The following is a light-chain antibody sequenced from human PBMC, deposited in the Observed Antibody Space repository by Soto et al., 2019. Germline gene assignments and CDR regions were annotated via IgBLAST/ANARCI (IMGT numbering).Light chain of an antibody. CDR3: SSYTSASALAI. Sequence: QSALTQPASVSGSPGQTITISCAGTKFDIGRYNYVFWYRQHPGEAPKLIIFEVNNRPSGISNRFSGSKSGNTASLTISGLQVEDEAHYFCSSYTSASALAIFGGGTKVTVL. V-gene: IGLV2-14*01. J-gene: IGLJ2*01. CDR1: KFDIGRYNY. CDR2: EVN.